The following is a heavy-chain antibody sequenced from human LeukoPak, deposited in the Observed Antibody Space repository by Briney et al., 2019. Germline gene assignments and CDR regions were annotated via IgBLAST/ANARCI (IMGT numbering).Heavy chain of an antibody. CDR1: GFTASSTY. V-gene: IGHV3-53*01. CDR3: ARGDRRDGYRFDY. Sequence: GALSLSCVASGFTASSTYMNWVRPAPEGRLECVSVLYSVDTTHSADSATGRFTTSRDNSKNTLFLQMNSLRAEDTAVYYCARGDRRDGYRFDYWGQGILVTVSS. D-gene: IGHD5-24*01. CDR2: LYSVDTT. J-gene: IGHJ4*02.